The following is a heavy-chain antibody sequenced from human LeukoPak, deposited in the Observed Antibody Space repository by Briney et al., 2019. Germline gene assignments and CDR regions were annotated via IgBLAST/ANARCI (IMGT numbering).Heavy chain of an antibody. CDR2: ISSNGGST. J-gene: IGHJ6*02. V-gene: IGHV3-64D*06. CDR3: VKDFYGSGLYYYGMDV. CDR1: GFTLSSYA. Sequence: HPGGSLRLSCSASGFTLSSYAMHWVRQAPGEGLEYVSAISSNGGSTYYADSVKSRFTISRDNSKNTLDLQMRSLRTEDTAVYYCVKDFYGSGLYYYGMDVWGQGTTVTVSS. D-gene: IGHD3-10*01.